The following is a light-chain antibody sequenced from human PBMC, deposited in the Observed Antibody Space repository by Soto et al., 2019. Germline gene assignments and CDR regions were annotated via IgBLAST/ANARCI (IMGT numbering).Light chain of an antibody. CDR3: QQYGSSPLT. J-gene: IGKJ4*01. CDR2: DAS. V-gene: IGKV3-20*01. Sequence: EIVMTQSPDTLSVYPGERVTLSCRASQSVRSNLAWYQQKPGQAPRLLIYDASSRATGIPDRFSGSGSGTDFTLTISRLEPEDFAVYYCQQYGSSPLTFGGGTKVDIK. CDR1: QSVRSN.